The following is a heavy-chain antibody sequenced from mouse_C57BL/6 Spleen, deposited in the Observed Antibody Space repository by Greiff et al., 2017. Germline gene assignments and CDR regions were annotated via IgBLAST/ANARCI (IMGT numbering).Heavy chain of an antibody. CDR1: GYTFTSYW. CDR3: ARRGDYDGACFAY. CDR2: IDPSDSYT. Sequence: QVHVKQPGAELVKPGSSVKLSCKASGYTFTSYWMQWVKQRPGQGLEWIGEIDPSDSYTNYNQKFKDKATLTVDTSSSTAYMQLSSLTSEDSAVYYCARRGDYDGACFAYWGQGTLVTVSA. V-gene: IGHV1-50*01. D-gene: IGHD2-4*01. J-gene: IGHJ3*01.